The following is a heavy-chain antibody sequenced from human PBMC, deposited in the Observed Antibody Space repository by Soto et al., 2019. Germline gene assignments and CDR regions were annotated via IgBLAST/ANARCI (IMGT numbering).Heavy chain of an antibody. J-gene: IGHJ5*02. CDR3: ARGYYDILTGYRPNWFDP. Sequence: APVKVSCKASGYSFTSYGISWVRQAPGQGLEWMGWISAYNGNTNYAQKLQGRVTMTTDTSTSTAYMELRSLRSDDTAVYYCARGYYDILTGYRPNWFDPWGQGTLVTVSS. V-gene: IGHV1-18*04. CDR1: GYSFTSYG. D-gene: IGHD3-9*01. CDR2: ISAYNGNT.